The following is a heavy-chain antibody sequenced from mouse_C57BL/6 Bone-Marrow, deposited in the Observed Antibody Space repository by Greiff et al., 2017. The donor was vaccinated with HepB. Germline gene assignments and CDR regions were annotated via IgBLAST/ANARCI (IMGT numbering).Heavy chain of an antibody. D-gene: IGHD1-1*01. J-gene: IGHJ3*01. CDR1: GFTFSDYG. CDR2: ISSGSSTI. Sequence: EVKLMESGGGLVKPGGSLKLSCAASGFTFSDYGMHWVRLAPEKGLEWVAYISSGSSTIYYADTVKGRFTISRDNAKNTLFLQMTSLRSEDTAMYYCARGYYYGSSPFAYWGQGTLVTVSA. V-gene: IGHV5-17*01. CDR3: ARGYYYGSSPFAY.